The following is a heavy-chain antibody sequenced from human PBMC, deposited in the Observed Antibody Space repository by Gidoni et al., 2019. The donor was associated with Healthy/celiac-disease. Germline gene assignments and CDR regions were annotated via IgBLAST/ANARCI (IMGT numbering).Heavy chain of an antibody. J-gene: IGHJ5*02. CDR3: ARDLYYDSSAEWFDP. CDR1: GGSISSGDYY. Sequence: QVQLQESGPGLVTPSQTLSLTCTVSGGSISSGDYYWSWIRQPPGKGLEWIGYIYYSGSTYYNPSLKSRVTIAVDTSKNQFSLKLSSVTAADTAVYYCARDLYYDSSAEWFDPWGQGTLVTVSS. D-gene: IGHD3-22*01. V-gene: IGHV4-30-4*01. CDR2: IYYSGST.